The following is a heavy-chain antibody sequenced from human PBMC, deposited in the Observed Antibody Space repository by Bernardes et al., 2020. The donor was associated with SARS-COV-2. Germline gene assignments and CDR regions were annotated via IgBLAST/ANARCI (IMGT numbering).Heavy chain of an antibody. Sequence: ETLSLTCTVSGDSVSSSSYFWGWIRQPPGKGLEWIGSIYYGGITYYNPSLKSRATISVDTSKNQFSLQLTSVTAADTAVYYCARRIATRSYFDYWGQGILVTVSS. D-gene: IGHD6-6*01. V-gene: IGHV4-39*01. CDR1: GDSVSSSSYF. J-gene: IGHJ4*02. CDR3: ARRIATRSYFDY. CDR2: IYYGGIT.